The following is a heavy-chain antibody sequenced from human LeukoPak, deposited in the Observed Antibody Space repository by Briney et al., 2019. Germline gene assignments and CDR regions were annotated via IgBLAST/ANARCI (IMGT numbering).Heavy chain of an antibody. J-gene: IGHJ4*02. CDR2: IFGGGGT. CDR3: ASWPGAWYGEDY. CDR1: GFTVSSNY. D-gene: IGHD3-10*01. V-gene: IGHV3-53*01. Sequence: GGSLRLSCAASGFTVSSNYMAWVRQPPGKGLEWVSVIFGGGGTYYAGSVRGRFTISRDNSQNTLSLQMNSLRAEDTAVYYCASWPGAWYGEDYWGQGTRVTVSS.